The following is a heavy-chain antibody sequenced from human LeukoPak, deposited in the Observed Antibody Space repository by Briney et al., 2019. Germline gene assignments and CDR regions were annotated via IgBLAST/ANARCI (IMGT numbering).Heavy chain of an antibody. CDR1: GFTFSTYS. CDR3: ARDPRTGTIDY. D-gene: IGHD1-1*01. J-gene: IGHJ4*02. CDR2: ISSSSSYI. Sequence: PGGSLRLSCAASGFTFSTYSLNWVRQAPGKGLEWVSSISSSSSYIYYADSVKGRFTISRDNAKNSLYLQMNSLRAEDTAVYYCARDPRTGTIDYRGQGTLVTVSS. V-gene: IGHV3-21*01.